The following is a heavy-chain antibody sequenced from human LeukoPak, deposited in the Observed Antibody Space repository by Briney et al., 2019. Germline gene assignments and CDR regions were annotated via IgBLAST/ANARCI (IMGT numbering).Heavy chain of an antibody. J-gene: IGHJ3*02. V-gene: IGHV3-21*01. CDR3: ARGYTWREEYSYGLRDAFDI. CDR1: GFTFSSYS. Sequence: GGSLRLSCAASGFTFSSYSMNWVRQAPGKGLEWVSSISSSSSYIYYADSVKGRFTISRDNAKNSLYLQKNSLRAEDTAVYYCARGYTWREEYSYGLRDAFDIWGQGTMVTVSS. CDR2: ISSSSSYI. D-gene: IGHD5-18*01.